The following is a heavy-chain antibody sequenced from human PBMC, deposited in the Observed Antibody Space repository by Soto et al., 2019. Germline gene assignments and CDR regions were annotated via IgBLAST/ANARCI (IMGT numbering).Heavy chain of an antibody. CDR1: GYTFTSYY. CDR2: INPSGGST. D-gene: IGHD3-9*01. J-gene: IGHJ6*02. Sequence: ASVKVSCKASGYTFTSYYMRWVRQAPGQGLEWMGIINPSGGSTSYAQKFQGRVTMTRDTSTSTVYMELSSLRSEDTAVYYCARGHYDILTGYYTGYYYYYGMDVWGQGTTVTVSS. CDR3: ARGHYDILTGYYTGYYYYYGMDV. V-gene: IGHV1-46*01.